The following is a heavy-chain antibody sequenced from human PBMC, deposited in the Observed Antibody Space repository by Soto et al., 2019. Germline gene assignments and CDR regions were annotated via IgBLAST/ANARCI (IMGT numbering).Heavy chain of an antibody. Sequence: QVQLVQSGAEVKKPGASLRVSCETSGGTSTIYTITWVRQAPGQGLQWMGRIVPTPRITNYAQEFQGRLTITADSSTSTAHIELTSLTSEDTAVYYCATDKYGAGRVGVHSWGQGTLVTVSS. D-gene: IGHD1-26*01. CDR2: IVPTPRIT. CDR3: ATDKYGAGRVGVHS. J-gene: IGHJ5*02. V-gene: IGHV1-69*08. CDR1: GGTSTIYT.